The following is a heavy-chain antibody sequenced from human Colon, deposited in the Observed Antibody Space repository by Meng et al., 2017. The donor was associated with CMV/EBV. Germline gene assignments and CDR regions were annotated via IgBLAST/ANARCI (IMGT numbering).Heavy chain of an antibody. J-gene: IGHJ2*01. CDR3: ARRGLHWYFDL. CDR2: TYYSGST. CDR1: GGSVKSRGYY. V-gene: IGHV4-39*01. D-gene: IGHD3-10*01. Sequence: CNVSGGSVKSRGYYWGWIRQAPGKGLEWIGSTYYSGSTYYKPSLKSRISISADTSKNQVSLKLNSVTAADTAVYFCARRGLHWYFDLWGRGTLVTVSS.